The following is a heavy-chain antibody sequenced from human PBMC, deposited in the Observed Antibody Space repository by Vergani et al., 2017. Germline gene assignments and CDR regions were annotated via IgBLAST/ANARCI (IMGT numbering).Heavy chain of an antibody. J-gene: IGHJ4*02. Sequence: QVQLVESGGGVVQPGRSLRLSCAASGFTFSSYCMHWVRQAPGKGLEWVAVISYDGSNKYYADSVKGRFTISRDNSKSTLYLQMNSLRAEDTAVYYCAKNLGIWGQGTLVTVSS. V-gene: IGHV3-30*18. CDR3: AKNLGI. CDR2: ISYDGSNK. D-gene: IGHD6-13*01. CDR1: GFTFSSYC.